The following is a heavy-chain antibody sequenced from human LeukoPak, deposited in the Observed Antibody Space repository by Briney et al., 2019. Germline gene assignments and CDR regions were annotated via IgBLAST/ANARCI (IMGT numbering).Heavy chain of an antibody. CDR1: GFTFSDYY. CDR2: ISSSGSAI. V-gene: IGHV3-11*01. D-gene: IGHD3-10*01. Sequence: GGSLRLSCAASGFTFSDYYMSWIRQAPGKGLEWVSYISSSGSAIYYADSVKGRFTISRDNSKNTLHLQMNSLRAEDTAVYFCARDVTMVRGAQDYYGMDVWGQGTTVTVSS. J-gene: IGHJ6*02. CDR3: ARDVTMVRGAQDYYGMDV.